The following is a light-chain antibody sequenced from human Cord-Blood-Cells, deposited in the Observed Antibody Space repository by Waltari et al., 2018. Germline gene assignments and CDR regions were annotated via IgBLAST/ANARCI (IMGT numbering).Light chain of an antibody. CDR2: QDS. CDR1: KLGDKY. V-gene: IGLV3-1*01. CDR3: QAWDSSTYVV. J-gene: IGLJ2*01. Sequence: VSVSPGQTASITCSGDKLGDKYACWYQQKPGQSPVLVIYQDSKRPSGIPERFSGSNSGNTATLTISGTQAMDEADYYCQAWDSSTYVVFGGGTKLTVL.